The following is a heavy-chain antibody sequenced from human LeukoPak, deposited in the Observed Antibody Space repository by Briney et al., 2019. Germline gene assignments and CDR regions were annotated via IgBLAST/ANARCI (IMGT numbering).Heavy chain of an antibody. V-gene: IGHV3-11*03. Sequence: GGSLRLSCAASGFTFSDYYMSWIRQAPGKGVQWVSYISGNSVHTAYADSVKGRFTISRDNAKNSVYLQMNSLRAEDTAVYYCATKTDDYFDYWGQGILVTVSS. CDR2: ISGNSVHT. CDR1: GFTFSDYY. CDR3: ATKTDDYFDY. J-gene: IGHJ4*02.